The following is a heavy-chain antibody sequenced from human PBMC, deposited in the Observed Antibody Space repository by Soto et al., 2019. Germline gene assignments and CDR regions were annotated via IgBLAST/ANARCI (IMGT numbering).Heavy chain of an antibody. V-gene: IGHV3-23*01. CDR3: AKGHGSGWSDGEY. J-gene: IGHJ4*02. D-gene: IGHD6-19*01. CDR2: ISGSGGTT. CDR1: GFTFSSYA. Sequence: EVQMLESGGGLVQPGGSLRLSCAASGFTFSSYAMTWVRQAPGKGLEWVSAISGSGGTTYYADSVKGRFTISRDNSKNTLYLQMNSLRAEDTALYYCAKGHGSGWSDGEYWGQGTLVTVSS.